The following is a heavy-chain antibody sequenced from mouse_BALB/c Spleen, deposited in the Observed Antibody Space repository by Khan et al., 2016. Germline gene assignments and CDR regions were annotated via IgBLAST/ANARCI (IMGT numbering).Heavy chain of an antibody. Sequence: QVQLQQPGTELVRPRVSVKLSCKASGYSFTNYWMNWVKQRPGQGLEWIGMIHPSDSETRLNQNFKDKATLTVDKSYNLAYMQLNSPTSEDSAVYYCVRRPMMDAGMDFWGQGTSVTVTS. CDR2: IHPSDSET. V-gene: IGHV1S126*01. CDR3: VRRPMMDAGMDF. D-gene: IGHD2-3*01. J-gene: IGHJ4*01. CDR1: GYSFTNYW.